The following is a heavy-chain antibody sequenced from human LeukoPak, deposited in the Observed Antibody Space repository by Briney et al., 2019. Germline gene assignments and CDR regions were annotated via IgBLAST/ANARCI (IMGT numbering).Heavy chain of an antibody. V-gene: IGHV3-53*05. CDR1: GFTVSSNY. CDR3: ARQRDHDLWSGFHP. J-gene: IGHJ5*02. CDR2: IYSGGST. Sequence: PGGSLRLSCAASGFTVSSNYMSWVRQAPGKGLEWVSVIYSGGSTYYADSVKGRFTISRDNSKNTLYLQMNSLRAEDTAVYYCARQRDHDLWSGFHPWGQGTLVTVSS. D-gene: IGHD3-3*01.